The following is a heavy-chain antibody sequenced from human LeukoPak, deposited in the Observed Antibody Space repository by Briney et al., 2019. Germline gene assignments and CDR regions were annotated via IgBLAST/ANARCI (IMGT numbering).Heavy chain of an antibody. Sequence: SGPTLFHPTQTLTLTFTFSGFSLTTSGVGVGWIRQPPVKALEWLALIYWNDDKRYSPSLMTRLTITKDTSKNQVVLTMTNMDPVDTATYYCAHRRLTPENFDFWGQGTLVTVSS. CDR1: GFSLTTSGVG. D-gene: IGHD2-2*01. V-gene: IGHV2-5*01. J-gene: IGHJ4*02. CDR3: AHRRLTPENFDF. CDR2: IYWNDDK.